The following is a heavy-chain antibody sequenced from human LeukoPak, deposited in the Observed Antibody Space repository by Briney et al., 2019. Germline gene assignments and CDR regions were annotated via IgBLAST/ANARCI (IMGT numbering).Heavy chain of an antibody. V-gene: IGHV4-34*01. J-gene: IGHJ4*02. CDR3: ARQSGYSYAEYDY. Sequence: SETLSLTCTVSRGSISGSIRSYYWSWLRQPPGKGLEWIGEINHSGSTNYNPSLKSRVTISVDTSKNQFSLKLSSVTAADTAVYYCARQSGYSYAEYDYWGQGTLVTVSS. D-gene: IGHD5-18*01. CDR2: INHSGST. CDR1: RGSISGSIRSYY.